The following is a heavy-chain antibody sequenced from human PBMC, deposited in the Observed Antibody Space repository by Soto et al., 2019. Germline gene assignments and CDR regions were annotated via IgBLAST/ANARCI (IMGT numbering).Heavy chain of an antibody. Sequence: GGSLRLSCAASGFTFSTYAMIWVRQAPGKGLEWVSVITGSVVSTYYADSVKGRFTISRDISKNPLFLQMNSLRAEDTAVYYCAKDRYGDYGGIDYWGQGTMVTVSS. CDR2: ITGSVVST. CDR3: AKDRYGDYGGIDY. J-gene: IGHJ4*02. D-gene: IGHD4-17*01. CDR1: GFTFSTYA. V-gene: IGHV3-23*01.